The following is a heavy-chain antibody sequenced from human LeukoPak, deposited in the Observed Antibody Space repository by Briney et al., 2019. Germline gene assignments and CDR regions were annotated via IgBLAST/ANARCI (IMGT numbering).Heavy chain of an antibody. CDR2: ISTTGDTI. J-gene: IGHJ4*02. Sequence: GGSLRLSCAASGFTFTTYQMNWVRQAPGKGLEWVSYISTTGDTIYYADSVKGRFTISRDNAKNPLYLQMNSLRAVDTAVYYCAGFYYYGSRAFDYWGQGTLVTVSS. CDR3: AGFYYYGSRAFDY. CDR1: GFTFTTYQ. V-gene: IGHV3-48*03. D-gene: IGHD3-10*01.